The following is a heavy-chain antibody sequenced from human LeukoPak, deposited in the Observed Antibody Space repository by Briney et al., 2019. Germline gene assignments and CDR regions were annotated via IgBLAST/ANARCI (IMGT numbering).Heavy chain of an antibody. V-gene: IGHV3-74*01. D-gene: IGHD2-2*01. CDR2: INSDGSST. CDR3: AKCLMGTSCPPLDY. CDR1: GFTFSSYW. Sequence: GGSLRLSCAASGFTFSSYWMHWVRQAPGKGLVWVSRINSDGSSTSYADSVKGRFTISRDNAKNTLYLQMNSLRAEDTAVYYCAKCLMGTSCPPLDYWGQGTLVTVSS. J-gene: IGHJ4*02.